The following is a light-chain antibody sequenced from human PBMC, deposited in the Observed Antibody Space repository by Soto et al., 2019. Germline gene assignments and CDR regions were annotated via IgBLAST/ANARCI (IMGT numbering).Light chain of an antibody. Sequence: QSALTQPASVSGSPGQSITISCTGTSSDVGGYNYVSWYQQHPGKAPKLMIYEVSNRPSGVSNRFSGSKSGNTASLTISGLQAEDEADYYCSSYTIDSSVVFGVGTKVTVL. V-gene: IGLV2-14*01. J-gene: IGLJ3*02. CDR1: SSDVGGYNY. CDR2: EVS. CDR3: SSYTIDSSVV.